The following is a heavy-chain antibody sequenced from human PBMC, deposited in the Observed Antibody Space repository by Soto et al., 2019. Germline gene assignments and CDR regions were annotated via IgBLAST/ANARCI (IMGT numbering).Heavy chain of an antibody. CDR2: IKPDGSEK. CDR1: GFTFSSYW. V-gene: IGHV3-7*01. Sequence: PGGSLRLSCRASGFTFSSYWMSWARQAPGKGLEWVANIKPDGSEKYYVDSVKGRFTVSRDNAKNSLYLQMDSLRGEDTAVYYRARVDSSLAHYGMDVWGQGTTVTVSS. J-gene: IGHJ6*02. D-gene: IGHD5-18*01. CDR3: ARVDSSLAHYGMDV.